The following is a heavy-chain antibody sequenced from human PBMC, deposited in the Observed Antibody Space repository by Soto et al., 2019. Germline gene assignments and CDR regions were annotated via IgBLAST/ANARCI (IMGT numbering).Heavy chain of an antibody. CDR1: GVSVSINY. V-gene: IGHV3-53*01. CDR2: IYSGGST. J-gene: IGHJ5*02. Sequence: PGGSLKLFSSASGVSVSINYISWLRQAPGKGLEWVSVIYSGGSTYYADSVKGRFTISRDNSKNTLYLQMNSLRAEDTAVYYCARSYPTYYDFWSGYWFDPWGQGTLVTVSS. D-gene: IGHD3-3*01. CDR3: ARSYPTYYDFWSGYWFDP.